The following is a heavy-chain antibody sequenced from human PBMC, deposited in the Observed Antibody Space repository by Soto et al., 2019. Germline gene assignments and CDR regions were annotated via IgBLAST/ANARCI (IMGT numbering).Heavy chain of an antibody. V-gene: IGHV4-30-2*01. D-gene: IGHD2-2*02. Sequence: PSETLSLTCAVSGGSISSGGYSWSWIRQPPGKGLEWIGYIYHSGSTYYNPSLKSRVTISVDRSKNQFSLKLSSVTAADTAVYYCARSVVPAAIRRYNWFDPWGQGTLVTVSS. CDR1: GGSISSGGYS. J-gene: IGHJ5*02. CDR3: ARSVVPAAIRRYNWFDP. CDR2: IYHSGST.